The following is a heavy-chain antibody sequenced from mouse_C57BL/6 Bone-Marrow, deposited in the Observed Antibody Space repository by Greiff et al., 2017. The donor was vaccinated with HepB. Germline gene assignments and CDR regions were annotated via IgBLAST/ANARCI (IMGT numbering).Heavy chain of an antibody. CDR2: IDPETGGT. CDR1: GYTFTDYE. Sequence: QVQLQQSGAELVRPGASVTLSCKASGYTFTDYEMHWVKQTPVHGLEWIGAIDPETGGTAYNQKFKGKAILTADKSSSTAYMALRSLTSEDSAVYYCTRGRPFITTDFDYWGQGTTLTVSS. D-gene: IGHD1-1*01. J-gene: IGHJ2*01. CDR3: TRGRPFITTDFDY. V-gene: IGHV1-15*01.